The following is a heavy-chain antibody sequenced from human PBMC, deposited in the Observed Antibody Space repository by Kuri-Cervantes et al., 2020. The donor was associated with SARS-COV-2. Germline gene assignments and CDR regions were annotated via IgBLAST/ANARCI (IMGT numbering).Heavy chain of an antibody. J-gene: IGHJ4*02. V-gene: IGHV1-8*01. CDR1: ETTFPNYD. CDR2: VKTNSGNT. CDR3: YCAPKEGFDS. D-gene: IGHD2-21*01. Sequence: ASVKVSCKAPETTFPNYDINWVRQAPGQGLEWMGMVKTNSGNTLYAQIFQGRVTMTRDTSTSTAYMELSSLTSEDTAIYYCYCAPKEGFDSWGQGTLVTVSS.